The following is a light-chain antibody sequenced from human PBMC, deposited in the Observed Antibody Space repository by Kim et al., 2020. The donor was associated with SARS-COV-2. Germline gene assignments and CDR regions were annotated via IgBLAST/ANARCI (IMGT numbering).Light chain of an antibody. CDR1: QSVRGSY. CDR2: DTS. J-gene: IGKJ2*01. Sequence: EIVLTQSPGTLSLSLGERVALSCRASQSVRGSYLAWYQHKPGQAPRLLIYDTSSRATGIPDRFSGSGSGTDFTLTIARLEPEDVAVYYCQHYGGPPYTFGQGTKLEI. V-gene: IGKV3-20*01. CDR3: QHYGGPPYT.